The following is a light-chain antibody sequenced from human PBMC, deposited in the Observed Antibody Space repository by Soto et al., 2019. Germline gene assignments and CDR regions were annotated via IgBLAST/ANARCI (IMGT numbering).Light chain of an antibody. V-gene: IGKV1-17*01. CDR1: QRIRTD. CDR3: LEHNSYPLT. CDR2: AAS. Sequence: DIQMTLSPSTLSASVGDRVTLTCRARQRIRTDLGWYQQKPGNAPKRLIYAASSLQSGVPSRFSGRGSGTESALTIRGLRAEDFATYYCLEHNSYPLTFGGGTKVDIK. J-gene: IGKJ4*01.